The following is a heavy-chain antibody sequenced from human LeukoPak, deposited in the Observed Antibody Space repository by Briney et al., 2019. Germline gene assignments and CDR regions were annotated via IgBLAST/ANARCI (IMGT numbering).Heavy chain of an antibody. J-gene: IGHJ4*02. CDR3: AKVLYGSEVATITSRYYFDY. CDR1: GFTFGNYA. D-gene: IGHD5-12*01. Sequence: GWSLRLSCAASGFTFGNYAMRWVRQAAGKGRAWVSFITPNADRTSYADYVKGRFTISRDNSKKTLYLQMNSLRAEDTAVYYCAKVLYGSEVATITSRYYFDYWGQGTLVTVAS. CDR2: ITPNADRT. V-gene: IGHV3-23*01.